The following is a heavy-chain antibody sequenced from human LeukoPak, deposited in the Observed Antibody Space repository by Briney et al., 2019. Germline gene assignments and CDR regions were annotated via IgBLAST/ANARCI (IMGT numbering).Heavy chain of an antibody. Sequence: SETLSLTCTVSGGSISSSSHYWGWIRQPPGKGLEWIGSIYYSGDTYYNPSLKSRVTTSVDTSKSQFSLRLSSVTAADTAVYYCARLTIAAAGTNYYYMDVWGKGTTVTVSS. CDR3: ARLTIAAAGTNYYYMDV. CDR2: IYYSGDT. D-gene: IGHD6-13*01. V-gene: IGHV4-39*01. CDR1: GGSISSSSHY. J-gene: IGHJ6*03.